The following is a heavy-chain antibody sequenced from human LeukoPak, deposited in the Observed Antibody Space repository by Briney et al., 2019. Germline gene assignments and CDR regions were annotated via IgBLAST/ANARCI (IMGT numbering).Heavy chain of an antibody. CDR3: ARGDYYGSTEHSYYMDV. CDR2: TSSSGSII. J-gene: IGHJ6*03. D-gene: IGHD3-10*01. Sequence: GSLRLSCVVSGFTFSDYNMRWIRQAPGKGLEWVSYTSSSGSIIYYADSVRGRFTISRDNAKNSLYLQMNSLRAEDTAVYYCARGDYYGSTEHSYYMDVWGKGTTVTVSS. CDR1: GFTFSDYN. V-gene: IGHV3-11*01.